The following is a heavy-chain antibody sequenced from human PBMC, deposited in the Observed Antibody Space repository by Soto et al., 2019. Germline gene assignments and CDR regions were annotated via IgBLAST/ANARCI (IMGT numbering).Heavy chain of an antibody. CDR2: FSGSGGAT. D-gene: IGHD1-26*01. Sequence: PGGSLRLSRAASGFSASNYAMSWVRQAPGKGLEWVSGFSGSGGATFYAVSVKGRFTISRDSSKNTIYLQMDRLRADDTAVYYCAKAVGDYWGRGTLVTVSS. J-gene: IGHJ4*02. CDR3: AKAVGDY. CDR1: GFSASNYA. V-gene: IGHV3-23*01.